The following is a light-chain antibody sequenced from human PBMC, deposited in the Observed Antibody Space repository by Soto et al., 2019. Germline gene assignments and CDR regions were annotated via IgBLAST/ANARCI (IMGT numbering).Light chain of an antibody. CDR2: AAS. V-gene: IGKV1-39*01. CDR3: QQSYSTLFT. J-gene: IGKJ3*01. Sequence: DIQMTQSPSSLSASVGDRVTITCRASQSISSYLNWYQQKLGKAPKLMIYAASSLQSGVPSRFSASGSGTDFTLTISSLQPEDFATYYCQQSYSTLFTFGPGTKVDIK. CDR1: QSISSY.